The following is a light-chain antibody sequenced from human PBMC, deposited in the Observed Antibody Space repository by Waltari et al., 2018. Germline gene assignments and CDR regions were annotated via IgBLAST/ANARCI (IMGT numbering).Light chain of an antibody. CDR3: ISYTTSDTMI. J-gene: IGLJ2*01. CDR2: DVS. Sequence: QSALTQPASVSGSPGQSITISCTGTSSDVGAYNYVSWYQQHPGKVPKLIIYDVSQRPSGVSFRSSGSKSDNTASLTSSGLQAEDEADYYCISYTTSDTMIFGGGTKLTVL. CDR1: SSDVGAYNY. V-gene: IGLV2-14*03.